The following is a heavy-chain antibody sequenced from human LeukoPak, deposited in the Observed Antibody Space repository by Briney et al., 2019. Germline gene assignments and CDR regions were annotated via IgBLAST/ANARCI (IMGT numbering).Heavy chain of an antibody. Sequence: PGGSLRLPCAASGFTFSSYGMHWVRQAPGKGLEWVAVISYDGSNKYYADSVKGRFTISRDNSKNTLYLQMNSLRAEDTAVYYCAKSYGGHDAFDIWGQGTMVTVSS. CDR3: AKSYGGHDAFDI. CDR1: GFTFSSYG. D-gene: IGHD4-23*01. J-gene: IGHJ3*02. V-gene: IGHV3-30*18. CDR2: ISYDGSNK.